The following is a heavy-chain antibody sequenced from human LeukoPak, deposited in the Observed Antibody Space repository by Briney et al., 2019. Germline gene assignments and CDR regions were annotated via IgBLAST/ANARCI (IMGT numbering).Heavy chain of an antibody. J-gene: IGHJ2*01. CDR1: GFTFTTYG. CDR2: IGGSGTRT. CDR3: AKDLSYWYFDL. Sequence: GRTLRLSCSASGFTFTTYGMNWVRQAPGKGLEWVSGIGGSGTRTYYADSVKGRFTISRDNSKNTLYLQMNSLRAEDTAVYYCAKDLSYWYFDLWGRGTLVTVSS. V-gene: IGHV3-23*01.